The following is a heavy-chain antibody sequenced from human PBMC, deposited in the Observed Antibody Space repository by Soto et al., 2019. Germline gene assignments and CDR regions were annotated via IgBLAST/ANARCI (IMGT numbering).Heavy chain of an antibody. J-gene: IGHJ6*02. CDR3: ARDKELGYYYYGMDV. V-gene: IGHV4-4*07. CDR1: GGSISSYY. CDR2: IYTSGST. D-gene: IGHD1-26*01. Sequence: SETLSLTCTVSGGSISSYYWRWIRQPAGKGLERIGRIYTSGSTNYNPSLKSLVTMSVDTSKNQFSLKLSSVTAADTAVYYCARDKELGYYYYGMDVWGQGTTVTVSS.